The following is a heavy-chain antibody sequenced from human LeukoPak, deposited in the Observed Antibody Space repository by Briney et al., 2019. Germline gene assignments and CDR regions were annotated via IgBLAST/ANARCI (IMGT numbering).Heavy chain of an antibody. V-gene: IGHV4-39*01. D-gene: IGHD3-10*01. J-gene: IGHJ6*02. CDR3: ARRFGSYYYYGMDV. CDR2: ISYSGYT. CDR1: GGSISSSSYY. Sequence: SETLSLTCTVSGGSISSSSYYWAWIRQPPGKGLEWVGSISYSGYTHYNPSLKNRLTISVDTSKNQFSLKLNSVTAADTAVYYCARRFGSYYYYGMDVWGQGTTVTVSS.